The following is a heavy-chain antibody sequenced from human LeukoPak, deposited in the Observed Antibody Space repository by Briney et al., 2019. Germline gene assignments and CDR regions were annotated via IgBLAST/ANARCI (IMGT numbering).Heavy chain of an antibody. V-gene: IGHV1-46*01. D-gene: IGHD3-22*01. Sequence: ASVKVSCKASGYTFTSYYMHWVRQAPGQGLEWMGIINPSGGSTSYAQKFQGRVTMTRDTSTSTVYMELSSLRSEDTAVYYCARDHYYDSSGYYLWPDYWGQGTLVTVSS. CDR3: ARDHYYDSSGYYLWPDY. CDR2: INPSGGST. J-gene: IGHJ4*02. CDR1: GYTFTSYY.